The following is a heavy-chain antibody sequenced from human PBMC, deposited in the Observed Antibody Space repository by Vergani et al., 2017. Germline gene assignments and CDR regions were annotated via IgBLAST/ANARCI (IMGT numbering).Heavy chain of an antibody. J-gene: IGHJ6*02. V-gene: IGHV4-34*01. CDR2: INHSGST. D-gene: IGHD6-6*01. CDR1: GGYFSGYY. Sequence: QVQLQQWGAGLLKPSETLSLTCAVSGGYFSGYYWSWIRQPPGKGLEWIGEINHSGSTNYNPSLKSRVTISVDTSKKQCSLKLSSVTAADTAVYYCARGSRAARPGGMDVWGQGTTVTVSS. CDR3: ARGSRAARPGGMDV.